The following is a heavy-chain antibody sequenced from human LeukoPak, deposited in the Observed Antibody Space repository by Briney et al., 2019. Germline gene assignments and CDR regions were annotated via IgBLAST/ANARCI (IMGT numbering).Heavy chain of an antibody. V-gene: IGHV4-38-2*02. J-gene: IGHJ5*02. Sequence: SETLSLTCTVSGYSISSGFYWGWIRQPPGKGLEWIGSIYHSGSTYYNPSLKSRVTISVDTSKNQFSLKLSSVTAADTAVYYCARGASGPVDPWGQGTLVTVSS. CDR3: ARGASGPVDP. CDR2: IYHSGST. CDR1: GYSISSGFY.